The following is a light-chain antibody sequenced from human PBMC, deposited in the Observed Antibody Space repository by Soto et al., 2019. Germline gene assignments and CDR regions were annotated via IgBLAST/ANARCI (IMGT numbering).Light chain of an antibody. CDR2: GSS. V-gene: IGKV3-20*01. J-gene: IGKJ5*01. CDR3: QQYENSPIT. CDR1: QSITSSF. Sequence: TQSPSTPSASVGDRVTITCRASQSITSSFLSLYQHKPVQAPRLLIYGSSSRATGIPYRFSGTGSETDFTLTINRLEPEDFAVYYCQQYENSPITFGQGTRLEIK.